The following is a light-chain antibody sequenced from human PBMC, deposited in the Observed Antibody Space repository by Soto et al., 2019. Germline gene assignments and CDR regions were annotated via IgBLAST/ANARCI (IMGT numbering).Light chain of an antibody. J-gene: IGKJ1*01. Sequence: QMTQSPSSLSASLGDRVTITCRASQGIGTYLAWYQQRPGKVPQLLISAASTLQSGVPSRFSGSGSGTDFTLTISSLQPEDFATYYCLQDYTYPRTFGQGTKVDIK. V-gene: IGKV1-27*01. CDR2: AAS. CDR3: LQDYTYPRT. CDR1: QGIGTY.